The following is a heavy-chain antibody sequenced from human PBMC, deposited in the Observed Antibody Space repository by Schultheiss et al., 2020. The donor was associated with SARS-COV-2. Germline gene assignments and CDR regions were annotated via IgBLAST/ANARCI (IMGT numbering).Heavy chain of an antibody. CDR2: LSPNSDTT. D-gene: IGHD7-27*01. V-gene: IGHV3-23*01. CDR3: AIDPNWGSGDS. J-gene: IGHJ5*01. Sequence: GESLKISCAASGFSFRTHTMMWARQAPGNGLEWVTALSPNSDTTFIADSVRGRFTISRDNSMNTLFLQMNSLRVDDTAVYYCAIDPNWGSGDSWGQGTLVTVSS. CDR1: GFSFRTHT.